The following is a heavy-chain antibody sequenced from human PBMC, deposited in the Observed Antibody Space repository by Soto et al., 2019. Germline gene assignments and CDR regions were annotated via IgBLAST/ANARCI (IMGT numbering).Heavy chain of an antibody. V-gene: IGHV4-34*01. D-gene: IGHD4-17*01. CDR1: GGSFSGYY. J-gene: IGHJ4*02. Sequence: LSLTCAVYGGSFSGYYWSWIRQPPGKGLEWIGEINHSGSTNYNPSLKSRVTISVDTSKNQFSLKLSSVTAADTAVYYCARYIDDYGGNSYFDYWGQGTQVTVSS. CDR2: INHSGST. CDR3: ARYIDDYGGNSYFDY.